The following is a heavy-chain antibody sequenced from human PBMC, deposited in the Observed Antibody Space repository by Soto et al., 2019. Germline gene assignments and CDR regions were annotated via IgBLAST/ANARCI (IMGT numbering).Heavy chain of an antibody. CDR1: GFTFGDHA. J-gene: IGHJ4*02. CDR3: TRGRGNPFPNVDY. Sequence: GGSLRLSCAASGFTFGDHAMSWFRQAPGKGLEWVGFIRSKAYGGTIEYAASVKGRFTISRDDSKSIAYLQMNSLKTEDTAVYYCTRGRGNPFPNVDYWGQGTLVTVSS. D-gene: IGHD3-10*01. V-gene: IGHV3-49*03. CDR2: IRSKAYGGTI.